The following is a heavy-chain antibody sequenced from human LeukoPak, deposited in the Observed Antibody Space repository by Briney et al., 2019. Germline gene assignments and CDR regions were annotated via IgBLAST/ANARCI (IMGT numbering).Heavy chain of an antibody. CDR2: FDPEDGET. V-gene: IGHV1-24*01. CDR3: ARGGDLSC. Sequence: GASVKVSCKVSGYTLTELSMHWVRQAPGKGLEWMGGFDPEDGETIYAQKFQGRVTMTRNTSISTAYMELSSLRSEDTAVYYCARGGDLSCWGQGTLVTVSS. CDR1: GYTLTELS. D-gene: IGHD3-10*01. J-gene: IGHJ4*02.